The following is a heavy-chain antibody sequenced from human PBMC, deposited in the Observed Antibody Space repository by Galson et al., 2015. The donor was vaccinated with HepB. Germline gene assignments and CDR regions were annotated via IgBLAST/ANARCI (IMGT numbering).Heavy chain of an antibody. CDR1: GGTFSSYT. Sequence: SVKVSCKASGGTFSSYTISWVRQAPGQGLEWMGRIIPILGIANYAQKFQGRVTITADKSTSTAYMELSSLRSEDTAVYYCARDMRREGYGDYGSYFDYWGQGTLVTVSS. CDR3: ARDMRREGYGDYGSYFDY. J-gene: IGHJ4*02. CDR2: IIPILGIA. D-gene: IGHD4-17*01. V-gene: IGHV1-69*04.